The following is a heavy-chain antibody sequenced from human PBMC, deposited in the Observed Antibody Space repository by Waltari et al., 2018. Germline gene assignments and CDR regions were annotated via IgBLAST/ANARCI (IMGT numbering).Heavy chain of an antibody. Sequence: WWSCVRQPPGKGVERIGQVLRSGRTNFIPSFASRVTISLDTSTHQFALKMTSATAANTALYYCARDRGRGLYLDTWGQGILVTVSP. V-gene: IGHV4-4*02. CDR3: ARDRGRGLYLDT. CDR2: VLRSGRT. D-gene: IGHD2-15*01. J-gene: IGHJ4*02. CDR1: W.